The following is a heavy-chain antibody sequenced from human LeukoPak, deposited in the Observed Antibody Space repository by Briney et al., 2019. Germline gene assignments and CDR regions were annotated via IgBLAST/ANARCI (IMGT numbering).Heavy chain of an antibody. D-gene: IGHD3-10*01. CDR2: IYYSGST. CDR3: ARVTMVRGVIIGYMDV. V-gene: IGHV4-59*12. Sequence: PSETLSLTCTVSGGSISSYYWSWIRQPRGKGLEWIGYIYYSGSTNYNPSLKSRVTISVDTSKNQFSLKLSSVTAADTAVYYCARVTMVRGVIIGYMDVWGKGTTVTVSS. CDR1: GGSISSYY. J-gene: IGHJ6*03.